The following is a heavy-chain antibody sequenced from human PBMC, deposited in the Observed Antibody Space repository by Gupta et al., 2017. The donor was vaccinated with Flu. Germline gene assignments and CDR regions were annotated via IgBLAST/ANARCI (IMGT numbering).Heavy chain of an antibody. D-gene: IGHD3-3*01. V-gene: IGHV3-23*01. CDR3: AKSMMGVTRERNYDVWSGYYTEDDY. CDR1: GFTFSSYA. CDR2: ISGSGGST. Sequence: EVQLLESGGGLVQPGGSLRLSCAASGFTFSSYAMSWVRQAPGKGLEWVSAISGSGGSTYYEDYVKGRFTISRDKAKNTLYLQMNSLRAEDTAVYYCAKSMMGVTRERNYDVWSGYYTEDDYWGQGTLVTVSS. J-gene: IGHJ4*02.